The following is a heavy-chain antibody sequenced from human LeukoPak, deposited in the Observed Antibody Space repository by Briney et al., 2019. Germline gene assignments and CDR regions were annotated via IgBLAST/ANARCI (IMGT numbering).Heavy chain of an antibody. V-gene: IGHV4-31*03. CDR1: GGSISSGGYY. D-gene: IGHD3-10*01. CDR2: IYYRGST. J-gene: IGHJ5*02. Sequence: SETLSLTCTVSGGSISSGGYYGSWIRQHPGKGLEWIGYIYYRGSTYYNPSLKSRVTISVDTSKNQFSLKLSSVTAADTAVYYCARTHMGAGLLSFGEYSHAFNWFDPWGQGTLVTVSS. CDR3: ARTHMGAGLLSFGEYSHAFNWFDP.